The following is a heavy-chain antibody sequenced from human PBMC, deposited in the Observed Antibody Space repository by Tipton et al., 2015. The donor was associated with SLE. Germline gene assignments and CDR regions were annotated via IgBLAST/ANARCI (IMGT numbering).Heavy chain of an antibody. D-gene: IGHD2-21*01. CDR2: IYYSGST. CDR1: GGSISGSY. V-gene: IGHV4-59*01. J-gene: IGHJ6*02. CDR3: ARCGGGYGMDV. Sequence: TLSLTCSVSGGSISGSYWSWIRQPPRMGLEWIGYIYYSGSTNYNPSLMSRVTISVDTSKNQFTLKLNSVTTADTAVYYCARCGGGYGMDVWGQGTTVTVSS.